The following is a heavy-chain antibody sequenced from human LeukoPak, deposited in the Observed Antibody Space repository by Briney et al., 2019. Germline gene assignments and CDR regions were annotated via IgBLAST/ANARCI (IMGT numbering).Heavy chain of an antibody. CDR3: ARSNNDGDYLGVGFDY. V-gene: IGHV7-4-1*02. CDR1: GYAFINYA. CDR2: INTNTGNP. Sequence: GASVKVSCKTSGYAFINYAINWVRQAPGQGLEWMGWINTNTGNPTYAQGSTGRFVFSLDTSVSTTYLQISSLETEDTAIYYCARSNNDGDYLGVGFDYWGQGALVTVSS. D-gene: IGHD4-17*01. J-gene: IGHJ4*02.